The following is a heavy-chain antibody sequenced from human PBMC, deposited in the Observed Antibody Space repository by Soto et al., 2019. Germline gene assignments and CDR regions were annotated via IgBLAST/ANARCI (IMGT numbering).Heavy chain of an antibody. CDR1: GFTFSSYA. CDR2: ISGSGGST. Sequence: EVQLLESGGGLVQPGGSLRLSCAASGFTFSSYAMSWVRQAPGKGLEWVSAISGSGGSTYYADSVKGRFTISRDNSKITLYLQMNSLRAEDTAVYYCAKDPRYSSGWYSDYWGQGTLVTVSS. CDR3: AKDPRYSSGWYSDY. V-gene: IGHV3-23*01. D-gene: IGHD6-19*01. J-gene: IGHJ4*02.